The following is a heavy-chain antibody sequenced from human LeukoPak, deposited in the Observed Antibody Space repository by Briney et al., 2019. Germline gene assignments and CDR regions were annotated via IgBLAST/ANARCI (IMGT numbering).Heavy chain of an antibody. Sequence: GGSLRLSCAASGFTFSNSAMSWVRQAPGKGLEWVSTLSGSGITTYYADSVKGRFTISRDNSKNTLYLQMNSLRAEDTAVYYCAKQQLTTREFDYWGQGTLVTVSS. CDR3: AKQQLTTREFDY. J-gene: IGHJ4*02. V-gene: IGHV3-23*01. D-gene: IGHD6-13*01. CDR2: LSGSGITT. CDR1: GFTFSNSA.